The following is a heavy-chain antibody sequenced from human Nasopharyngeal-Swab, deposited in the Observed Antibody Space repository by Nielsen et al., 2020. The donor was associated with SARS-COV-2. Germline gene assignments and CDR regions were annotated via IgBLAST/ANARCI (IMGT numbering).Heavy chain of an antibody. CDR2: ISYDGSNK. D-gene: IGHD3-10*01. CDR1: GFTFSSYA. Sequence: SCAASGFTFSSYAMHWVRQAPGKGLEWVAVISYDGSNKYYADSVKGRFTISRDNSKNTLYLQMNSLRAEDTAVYYCARESGGGHFQHWGQGTLVTVSS. CDR3: ARESGGGHFQH. J-gene: IGHJ1*01. V-gene: IGHV3-30-3*01.